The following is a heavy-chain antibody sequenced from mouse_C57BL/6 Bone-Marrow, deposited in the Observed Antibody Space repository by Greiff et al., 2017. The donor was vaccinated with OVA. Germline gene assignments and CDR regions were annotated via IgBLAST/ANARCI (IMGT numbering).Heavy chain of an antibody. V-gene: IGHV1-80*01. CDR3: AREEVYYGSSAY. Sequence: QVQLQQSGAELVKPGASVKISCKASGYAFSSYWMNWVKQRPGKGLEWIGQIYPGDGDTNYNGKFKGKATLTADKSSSTAYMQLSSLTSEDSAVYFCAREEVYYGSSAYWGQGTLVTVSA. CDR2: IYPGDGDT. J-gene: IGHJ3*01. CDR1: GYAFSSYW. D-gene: IGHD1-1*01.